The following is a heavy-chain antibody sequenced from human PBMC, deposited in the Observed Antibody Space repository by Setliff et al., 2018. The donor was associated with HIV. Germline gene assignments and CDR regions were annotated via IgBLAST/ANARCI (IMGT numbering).Heavy chain of an antibody. J-gene: IGHJ3*02. V-gene: IGHV1-2*06. CDR1: GYTFIAYY. CDR3: ARDDGFDI. CDR2: IDPNFGGT. Sequence: ASVKVSCKASGYTFIAYYIHWVRQAPGQGLEWMGRIDPNFGGTNYAQKFQGRVSMTRDTSISTAYMELSRLGSDDTAVYYCARDDGFDIWGQGTMVTVSS.